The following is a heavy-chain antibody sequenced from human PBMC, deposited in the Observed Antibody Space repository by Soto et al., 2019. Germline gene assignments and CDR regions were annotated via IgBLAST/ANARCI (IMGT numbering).Heavy chain of an antibody. D-gene: IGHD3-22*01. CDR3: ARDYFDSSDYPKNWFDP. CDR1: GDSISNSRFY. Sequence: SETLSLTCSVSGDSISNSRFYWAWIRQPPGEGLEWIGSIYHTGNAYYNPSLKSRVTIFVDTSKNQFSLKLTSVTAADTALYYCARDYFDSSDYPKNWFDPWGQGTLVTV. CDR2: IYHTGNA. V-gene: IGHV4-39*01. J-gene: IGHJ5*02.